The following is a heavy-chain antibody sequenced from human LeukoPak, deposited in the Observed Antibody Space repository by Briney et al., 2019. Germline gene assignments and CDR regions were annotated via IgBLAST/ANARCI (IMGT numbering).Heavy chain of an antibody. CDR3: ARPHFGSFNY. V-gene: IGHV3-7*01. CDR2: IKQDGTEK. J-gene: IGHJ4*02. CDR1: GFTFSSFW. D-gene: IGHD3-10*01. Sequence: GGSLRLSCAASGFTFSSFWMSWVGQAPGKGLEWVANIKQDGTEKYYVDSVKGRFTISRDNAQNSLYLQMNSLRAEDTAVYYCARPHFGSFNYWGQGTLVTVSS.